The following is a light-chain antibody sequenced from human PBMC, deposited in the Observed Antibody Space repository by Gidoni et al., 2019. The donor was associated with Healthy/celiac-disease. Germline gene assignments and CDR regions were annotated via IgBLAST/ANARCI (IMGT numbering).Light chain of an antibody. CDR1: QSISSY. V-gene: IGKV1-39*01. J-gene: IGKJ1*01. Sequence: DIQTTQSLSSLSASVGDRVTITCRASQSISSYLNWYQQKPGKAPKLLIYAASSLHSGVPSRFSGSGSGTDFTLTISSLQPEDFAAYYCQQSYNTPPWTFGEGTKVEIK. CDR3: QQSYNTPPWT. CDR2: AAS.